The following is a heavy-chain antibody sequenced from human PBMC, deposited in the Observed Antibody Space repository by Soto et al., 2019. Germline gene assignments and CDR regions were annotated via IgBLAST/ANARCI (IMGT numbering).Heavy chain of an antibody. CDR2: ISSSSSYI. J-gene: IGHJ5*02. CDR1: GFTFSSYS. CDR3: ARDHRLVGYNWFDP. V-gene: IGHV3-21*01. Sequence: GGSLRLSCAASGFTFSSYSMNWVRQAPGKGLEWVSSISSSSSYIYYADSVKGRFTISRDNAKNSLYLQMNSLRAEDTAVYYCARDHRLVGYNWFDPWGQGTLVTVSS. D-gene: IGHD6-19*01.